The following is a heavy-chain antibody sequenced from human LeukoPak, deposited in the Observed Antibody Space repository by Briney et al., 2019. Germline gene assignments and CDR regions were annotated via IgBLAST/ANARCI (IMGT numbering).Heavy chain of an antibody. CDR3: AREYTGSEYFDY. V-gene: IGHV3-48*04. CDR1: GFTFSSYS. Sequence: GGSLRLSCAASGFTFSSYSMSWVRQAPGKGLEWVSYISDTPNTMYYADSVKGRFTISRDNAKNSLFLQMNSLRVDDTAVYYCAREYTGSEYFDYWGQGTLVTVSS. D-gene: IGHD5-12*01. J-gene: IGHJ4*02. CDR2: ISDTPNTM.